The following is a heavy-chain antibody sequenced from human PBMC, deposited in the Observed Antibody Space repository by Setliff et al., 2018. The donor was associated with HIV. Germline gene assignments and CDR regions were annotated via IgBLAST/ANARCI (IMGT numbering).Heavy chain of an antibody. CDR3: VRVGPWYYGRSGYLASWDY. V-gene: IGHV1-69*10. CDR1: GFTFNHYA. J-gene: IGHJ4*02. Sequence: GASVKVSCKASGFTFNHYALSWVRQAPGQRPEWMGGTIPMSDIPNYAQNFQGRFTITADHSTTTTYMELSSLSSEDTAVYYCVRVGPWYYGRSGYLASWDYWGQGTLVTVSS. D-gene: IGHD3-22*01. CDR2: TIPMSDIP.